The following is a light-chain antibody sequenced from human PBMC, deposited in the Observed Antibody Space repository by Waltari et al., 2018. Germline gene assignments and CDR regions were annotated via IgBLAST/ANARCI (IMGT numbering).Light chain of an antibody. J-gene: IGLJ3*02. CDR2: EGS. Sequence: QSALTQPASVSGSPGQSITPSCTGTSSDVGTYNLVSWYQQPPGKAPKLLIYEGSKRPSGVSDRFSGSRSGNTASLTISGLQADDEGYYYCCSYAGGRTWVFGGGTKLTVL. CDR3: CSYAGGRTWV. CDR1: SSDVGTYNL. V-gene: IGLV2-23*01.